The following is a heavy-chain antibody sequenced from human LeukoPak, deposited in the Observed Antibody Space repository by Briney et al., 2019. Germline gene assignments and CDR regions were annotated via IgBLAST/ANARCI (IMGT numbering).Heavy chain of an antibody. Sequence: GGSLRLSCAASGFTFSSYAMSWVRQAPGKGLEWVSAISGSGGSTYYADSVKGRFTISRDNSQNTLYLQMDSLRAEDAAVFYCARGYCSGNTCWKLDYWGQGTLVTVSS. J-gene: IGHJ4*02. V-gene: IGHV3-23*01. CDR1: GFTFSSYA. D-gene: IGHD2-15*01. CDR2: ISGSGGST. CDR3: ARGYCSGNTCWKLDY.